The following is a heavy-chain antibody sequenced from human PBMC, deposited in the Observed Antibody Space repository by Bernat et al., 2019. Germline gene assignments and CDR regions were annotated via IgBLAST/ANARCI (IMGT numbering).Heavy chain of an antibody. Sequence: VQVVESGGGLVQPGGSLRLSCAASGFTFSNYWMHWVRQAPGKGLEWVAVIWYDGSNKYYADSVKGRFTISRDNSKNTLYLQMNSLRAEDTAVYYCARSREVAGTRGYYYYYGMDVWGQGTTVTVSS. J-gene: IGHJ6*02. D-gene: IGHD6-19*01. V-gene: IGHV3-33*08. CDR1: GFTFSNYW. CDR3: ARSREVAGTRGYYYYYGMDV. CDR2: IWYDGSNK.